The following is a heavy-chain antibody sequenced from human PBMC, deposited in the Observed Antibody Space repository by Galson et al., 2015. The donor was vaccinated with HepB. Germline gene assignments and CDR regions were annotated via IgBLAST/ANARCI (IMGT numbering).Heavy chain of an antibody. CDR2: INHSGST. D-gene: IGHD6-13*01. CDR3: ARVGSSWFLYWYFDL. V-gene: IGHV4-34*01. CDR1: GGSFSGYY. Sequence: ETLSLTCAVYGGSFSGYYWSWIRQPPGKGLEWIGEINHSGSTNYNPSLKSRVTISVDTSKNQFSLKLSSVTAADTAVYYCARVGSSWFLYWYFDLWGRGTLVTVSS. J-gene: IGHJ2*01.